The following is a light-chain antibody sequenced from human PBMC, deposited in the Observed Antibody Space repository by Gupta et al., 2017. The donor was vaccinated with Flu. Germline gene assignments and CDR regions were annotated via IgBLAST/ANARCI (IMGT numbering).Light chain of an antibody. CDR3: QVWDSSTDLVV. CDR2: GDS. CDR1: NIGSKS. V-gene: IGLV3-21*02. Sequence: SYVLTQPPSVSVAPGQTARITCGGNNIGSKSVHWYQQKPGQAPVLVVYGDSGRPSGIPERFSGSNSGNTATLTISRVEAGDEADYFCQVWDSSTDLVVFGGGTKLTVL. J-gene: IGLJ2*01.